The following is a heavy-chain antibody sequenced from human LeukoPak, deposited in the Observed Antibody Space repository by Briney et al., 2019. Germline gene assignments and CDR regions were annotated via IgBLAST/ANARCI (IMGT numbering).Heavy chain of an antibody. Sequence: GGSLRLSCAASGCTFSSYWMHWVGQAPGKGLVWVSRINSDGTTSYADSVTGRFTISRDNAKNTLYLQMNSLRAEDTAVYYCARDGSLPDYWGQGTLVTVSS. V-gene: IGHV3-74*01. CDR2: INSDGTT. CDR3: ARDGSLPDY. J-gene: IGHJ4*02. CDR1: GCTFSSYW.